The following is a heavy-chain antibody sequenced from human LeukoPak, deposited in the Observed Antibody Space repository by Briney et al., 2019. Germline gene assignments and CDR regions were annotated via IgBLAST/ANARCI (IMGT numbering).Heavy chain of an antibody. CDR3: ARGYYDILTGYYKAHYFDY. D-gene: IGHD3-9*01. V-gene: IGHV3-7*03. Sequence: EWVAXXXXXXXEKYYVDSVKGRFTISRDNAKNSLYLQMNSLRAEDTAVYYCARGYYDILTGYYKAHYFDYWGQGTLVTVSS. J-gene: IGHJ4*02. CDR2: XXXXXXEK.